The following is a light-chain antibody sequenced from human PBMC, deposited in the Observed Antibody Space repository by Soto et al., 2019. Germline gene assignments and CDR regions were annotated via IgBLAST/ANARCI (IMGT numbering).Light chain of an antibody. CDR3: QQYNTYWYT. J-gene: IGKJ2*01. CDR2: QAS. Sequence: DIQMTQSPSTLSAFIGDRVTITCRASRSIDNWLAWYQQKPGKAPKLLIYQASGLESGVPSRFSGSGSGTEFTLTISGLQPDDFATYYCQQYNTYWYTFGQGTK. CDR1: RSIDNW. V-gene: IGKV1-5*03.